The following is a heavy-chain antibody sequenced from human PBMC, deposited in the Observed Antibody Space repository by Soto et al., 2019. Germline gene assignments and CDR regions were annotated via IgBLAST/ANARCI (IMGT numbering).Heavy chain of an antibody. J-gene: IGHJ6*02. CDR2: IIPIFGTA. Sequence: SVKLCCKASRGTKDSCAMRSVQQETEQGLEWMGGIIPIFGTANYAQKFQGRVTITADESTSTAYMELSSLRSEDTAVYYCAREGARIVVVPAAPNYYYYGMDVWGQGTTVTVSS. D-gene: IGHD2-2*01. V-gene: IGHV1-69*01. CDR1: RGTKDSCA. CDR3: AREGARIVVVPAAPNYYYYGMDV.